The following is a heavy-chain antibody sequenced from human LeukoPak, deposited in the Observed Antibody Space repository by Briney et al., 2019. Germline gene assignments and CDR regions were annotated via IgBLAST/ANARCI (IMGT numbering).Heavy chain of an antibody. Sequence: SVKVSCKASGGSFSSSAICWVRQAPGQWLELMGGIIPIFGTANYAQTFQGRVTITADESTSTAYMELSSLRSEDTAVYYCAHLDHYYYYGMDVWGQGTTVTVSS. V-gene: IGHV1-69*13. CDR2: IIPIFGTA. J-gene: IGHJ6*02. CDR3: AHLDHYYYYGMDV. CDR1: GGSFSSSA.